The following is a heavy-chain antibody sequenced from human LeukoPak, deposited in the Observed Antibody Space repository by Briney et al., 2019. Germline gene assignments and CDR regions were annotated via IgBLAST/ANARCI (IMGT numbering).Heavy chain of an antibody. J-gene: IGHJ4*02. D-gene: IGHD2-15*01. CDR1: GGSFSGYY. CDR3: ARGARALPFDY. CDR2: INHSGST. V-gene: IGHV4-34*01. Sequence: PSETLSLTCAVYGGSFSGYYWSWVRQPPGKGLEWIGEINHSGSTNYNPSLKSRVTISVDTSKNQFSLKLSSVTAADTAVHYCARGARALPFDYWGQGTLVTVSS.